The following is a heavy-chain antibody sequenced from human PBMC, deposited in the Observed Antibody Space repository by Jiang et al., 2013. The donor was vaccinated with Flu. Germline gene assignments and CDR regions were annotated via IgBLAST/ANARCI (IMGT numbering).Heavy chain of an antibody. CDR3: AREIREGRTYSRLDV. V-gene: IGHV3-66*01. CDR2: ST. J-gene: IGHJ6*01. Sequence: STNYADSVKGRFSISRDTAKNTLFLQMNSLRAEDSAVYYCAREIREGRTYSRLDVWGKGPRSPSPQ. D-gene: IGHD5-12*01.